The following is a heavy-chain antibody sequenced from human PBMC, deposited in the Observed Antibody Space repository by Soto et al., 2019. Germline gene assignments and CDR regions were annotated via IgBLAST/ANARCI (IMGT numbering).Heavy chain of an antibody. Sequence: QVQLVQSGAEVKKPGASVKVSCKASGYTFTGYYMHWVRQAPGQGLEWMGWINPNSGGTNYAQKFQGWVTMTRDTSISTAYMERSRLRSDDTAVYYCARDSHRGYCSGGSCLRDAFDIWGQGTMVTVSS. D-gene: IGHD2-15*01. CDR2: INPNSGGT. V-gene: IGHV1-2*04. CDR3: ARDSHRGYCSGGSCLRDAFDI. J-gene: IGHJ3*02. CDR1: GYTFTGYY.